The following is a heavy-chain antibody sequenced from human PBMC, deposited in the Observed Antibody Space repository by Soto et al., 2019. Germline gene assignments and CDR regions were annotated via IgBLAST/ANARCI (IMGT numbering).Heavy chain of an antibody. D-gene: IGHD3-3*01. J-gene: IGHJ4*02. Sequence: EVQLVESGGGLVKPGGSLRLSCAASGFTFSSYSMNWLRQAPGKGLAWVSSISSSSSYIYYADSVKGRFTISRDNAKNSLYLQMNSLRAEDTAVYYCARGLVLRFLEWLSHLGYWGQGTLVTVSS. CDR2: ISSSSSYI. CDR3: ARGLVLRFLEWLSHLGY. V-gene: IGHV3-21*01. CDR1: GFTFSSYS.